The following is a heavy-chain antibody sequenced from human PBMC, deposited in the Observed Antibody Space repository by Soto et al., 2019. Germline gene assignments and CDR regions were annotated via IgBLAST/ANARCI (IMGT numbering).Heavy chain of an antibody. CDR2: INHSGST. V-gene: IGHV4-34*01. D-gene: IGHD3-3*02. J-gene: IGHJ4*02. Sequence: SETLSLTCAVYGGSFSGYYWSWIRQPPGEGLEWIGEINHSGSTNYNPSLKSRVTISVDTSKNQFSLKLSSVTAADTAVYYCARGPVGRWLQSRHFMKMYYFDYWGQGTLVTVSS. CDR1: GGSFSGYY. CDR3: ARGPVGRWLQSRHFMKMYYFDY.